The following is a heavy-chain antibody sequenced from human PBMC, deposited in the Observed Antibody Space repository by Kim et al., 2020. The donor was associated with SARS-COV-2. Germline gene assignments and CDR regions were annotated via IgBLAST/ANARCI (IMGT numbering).Heavy chain of an antibody. V-gene: IGHV4-39*01. CDR3: ARRRSRGAGDFDY. J-gene: IGHJ4*02. D-gene: IGHD6-13*01. Sequence: YNTSLKNRVTISVNTSKNQFSLRLSSVTAADTAVYYCARRRSRGAGDFDYWGQGTLVTVSS.